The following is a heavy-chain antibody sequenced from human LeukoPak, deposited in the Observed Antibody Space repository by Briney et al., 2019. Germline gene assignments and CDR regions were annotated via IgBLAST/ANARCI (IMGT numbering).Heavy chain of an antibody. V-gene: IGHV1-46*01. CDR3: AREDIVVVVAATPSPFDP. J-gene: IGHJ5*02. CDR1: GYTFTTYY. CDR2: INPIVGIT. Sequence: ASVKVSCKPAGYTFTTYYMHWVPQAPGQGLEWMGIINPIVGITSYAQKFQGRVTITMDTSTSTVYMELSSLRSEDTAVYYCAREDIVVVVAATPSPFDPWGQGTLVTVSS. D-gene: IGHD2-15*01.